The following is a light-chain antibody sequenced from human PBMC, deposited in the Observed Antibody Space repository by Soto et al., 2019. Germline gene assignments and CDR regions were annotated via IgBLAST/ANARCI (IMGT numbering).Light chain of an antibody. Sequence: DIHMTQSPSSLSASVGDRVTITCQASQAITNYLTWYQQKPGNAPKLLIYDASNLETGVPSRFSGRGFGTDFIFTIGSLQPEDIATYYCQQYDNYPLTFGGGTKVEIK. V-gene: IGKV1-33*01. J-gene: IGKJ4*01. CDR2: DAS. CDR3: QQYDNYPLT. CDR1: QAITNY.